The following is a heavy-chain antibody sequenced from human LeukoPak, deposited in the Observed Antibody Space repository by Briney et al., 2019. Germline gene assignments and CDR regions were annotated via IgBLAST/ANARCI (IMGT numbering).Heavy chain of an antibody. V-gene: IGHV4-59*01. CDR1: GGSISSYY. J-gene: IGHJ2*01. CDR2: IYYSGST. D-gene: IGHD6-19*01. CDR3: AREGQWLEGSFDL. Sequence: SETLSLTCTVSGGSISSYYWSWIRQPPGKGLEWIGYIYYSGSTNYNPSLKSRVTISVDTSKNQFSLKLSSVTAADTAVYYCAREGQWLEGSFDLWGRGTLVTVSS.